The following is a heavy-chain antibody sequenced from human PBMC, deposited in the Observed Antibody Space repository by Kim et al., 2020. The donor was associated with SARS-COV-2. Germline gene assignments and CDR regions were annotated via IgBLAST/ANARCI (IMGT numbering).Heavy chain of an antibody. Sequence: SETLSLTCTVSGGSISSYYWSWIRQPPGKGLEWIGYIYYSGNTNYNPSLKSRVTISVDTSKNQFSLKLSSVTAADTAVYYCARASLPTEYYYGSGDLNWFDPWGQGTLVTVSS. CDR2: IYYSGNT. J-gene: IGHJ5*02. D-gene: IGHD3-10*01. V-gene: IGHV4-59*13. CDR3: ARASLPTEYYYGSGDLNWFDP. CDR1: GGSISSYY.